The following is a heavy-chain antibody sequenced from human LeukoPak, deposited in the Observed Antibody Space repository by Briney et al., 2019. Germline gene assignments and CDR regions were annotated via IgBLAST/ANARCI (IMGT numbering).Heavy chain of an antibody. Sequence: ASVKVSCKASGYTFTSSYMHWVRQAPGQGLEWMGIINPSGGSTSYAQKFQGRVTMTRDTSTSTVYMELSSLRSEDTAVYYCARDPRGYQLLLDHWGQGTLVTVSS. CDR2: INPSGGST. CDR3: ARDPRGYQLLLDH. D-gene: IGHD2-2*01. CDR1: GYTFTSSY. J-gene: IGHJ4*02. V-gene: IGHV1-46*01.